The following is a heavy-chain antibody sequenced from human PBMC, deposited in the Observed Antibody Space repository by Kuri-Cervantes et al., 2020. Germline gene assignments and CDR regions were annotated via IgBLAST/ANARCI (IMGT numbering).Heavy chain of an antibody. CDR3: ARGFGGHTQPDAFDI. CDR1: GFTFSSYE. V-gene: IGHV3-48*03. Sequence: GESLKISCAASGFTFSSYEMNWVRQAPGKGLEWVSYISSSGSTIYYADSVKGRFTISRDNAKNSLYLQMNSLRAEDTAVYYCARGFGGHTQPDAFDIWGQGTMVTVSS. D-gene: IGHD2-15*01. J-gene: IGHJ3*02. CDR2: ISSSGSTI.